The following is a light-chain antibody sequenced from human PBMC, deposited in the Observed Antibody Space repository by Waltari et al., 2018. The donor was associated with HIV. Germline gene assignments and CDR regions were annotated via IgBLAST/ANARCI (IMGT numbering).Light chain of an antibody. CDR2: DAS. J-gene: IGKJ4*02. CDR1: QSVSSY. CDR3: QQRSNWPPL. V-gene: IGKV3-11*01. Sequence: EIVLTQSPATLSLSPGERATLSCRASQSVSSYLAWYQQKPGQAPRLLIYDASNRATGIPARCSGSGSVTDFTLTISSLEPEDFAVYYCQQRSNWPPLFGGGTKVEIK.